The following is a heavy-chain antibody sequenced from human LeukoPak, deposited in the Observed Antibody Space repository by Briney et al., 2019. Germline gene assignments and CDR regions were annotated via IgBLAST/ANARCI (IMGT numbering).Heavy chain of an antibody. CDR2: ISGSGGST. CDR1: GFTFSSYA. V-gene: IGHV3-23*01. Sequence: GGSLRLSCAASGFTFSSYAMSWVRQAPGKGLEWVSAISGSGGSTYYADSVKGRFTISRDNSKNTLYLQMNSLRAEDTAVCYCAKDPDYDILTGYYEYYFDYWGQGTLVTVSS. CDR3: AKDPDYDILTGYYEYYFDY. J-gene: IGHJ4*02. D-gene: IGHD3-9*01.